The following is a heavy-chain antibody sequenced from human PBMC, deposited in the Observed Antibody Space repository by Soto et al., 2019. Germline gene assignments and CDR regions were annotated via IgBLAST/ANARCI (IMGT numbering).Heavy chain of an antibody. V-gene: IGHV1-46*01. J-gene: IGHJ6*02. CDR1: GYTFTSYY. Sequence: GASVKVSCKASGYTFTSYYMHWVRQAPGQGLEWMGIINPSGGSTSYAQKFQGRVTMTRDTSTSTVYMELSSLRSEDTAVYYCARDGEVIFASGYYYRMAVWSQGTTVTVSS. D-gene: IGHD3-3*01. CDR2: INPSGGST. CDR3: ARDGEVIFASGYYYRMAV.